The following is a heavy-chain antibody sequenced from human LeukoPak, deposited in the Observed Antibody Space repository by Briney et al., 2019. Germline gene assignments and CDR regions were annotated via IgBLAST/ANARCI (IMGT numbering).Heavy chain of an antibody. V-gene: IGHV3-48*03. D-gene: IGHD6-19*01. CDR2: ITSSASTV. J-gene: IGHJ5*02. Sequence: GGSLRLSCAASGFTFRNYEMNWVRQAPGKGLEWVSYITSSASTVYYAGSVKGRFTISRDNAKNSLYLRMNSLRAEDTAIYYCARGPSVGSGWSPDLWGQGTLVTVSS. CDR3: ARGPSVGSGWSPDL. CDR1: GFTFRNYE.